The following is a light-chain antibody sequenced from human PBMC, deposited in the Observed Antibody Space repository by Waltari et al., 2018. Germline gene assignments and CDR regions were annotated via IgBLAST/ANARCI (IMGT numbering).Light chain of an antibody. CDR3: SSYTTSRTYV. V-gene: IGLV2-14*01. CDR1: TSDIGAFNY. CDR2: EVG. Sequence: QSALTQPASVSGSPGQSIPISCTGTTSDIGAFNYVSWYQQHPGNAPKLVIYEVGNQPSGVSNRFSGSKSGSTASLTISWLQAEDESDYYCSSYTTSRTYVFGTGTKVTVL. J-gene: IGLJ1*01.